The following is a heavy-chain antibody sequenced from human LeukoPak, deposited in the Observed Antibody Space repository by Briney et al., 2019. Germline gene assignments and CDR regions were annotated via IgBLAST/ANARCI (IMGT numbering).Heavy chain of an antibody. CDR3: ARGSAYSDYYYYGMDV. CDR1: GFTFSTYG. CDR2: SSYDGGNR. J-gene: IGHJ6*02. V-gene: IGHV3-30*03. Sequence: GGSLRLSCAASGFTFSTYGMHWVRQAPGEGLEWLAVSSYDGGNRFHADSVKGRFTISRDNSKNTLYLQMNSLRPEDTADHYCARGSAYSDYYYYGMDVWGQGTTVTVS. D-gene: IGHD4-11*01.